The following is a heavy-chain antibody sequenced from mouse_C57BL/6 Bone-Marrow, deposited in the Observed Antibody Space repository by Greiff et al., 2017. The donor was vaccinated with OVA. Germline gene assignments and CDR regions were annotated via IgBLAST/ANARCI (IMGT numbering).Heavy chain of an antibody. CDR2: ILPGSGST. CDR1: GYTFTGYW. V-gene: IGHV1-9*01. Sequence: QVQLQQSGAELMKPGASVNLSCKATGYTFTGYWIEWVKQRPGHGLEWIGEILPGSGSTNYNEKFKGKATFTADTSSNTAYMQLSSLTPEDSAIYYGARSHFYYFDYWGQGTTLTVSS. CDR3: ARSHFYYFDY. J-gene: IGHJ2*01.